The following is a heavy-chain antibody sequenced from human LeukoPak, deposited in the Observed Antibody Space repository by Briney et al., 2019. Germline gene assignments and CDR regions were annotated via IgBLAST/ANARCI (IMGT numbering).Heavy chain of an antibody. V-gene: IGHV4-61*02. CDR2: IYTSGST. D-gene: IGHD5-12*01. J-gene: IGHJ4*02. CDR1: GGSISSGSYY. CDR3: ASSGYEGGLDY. Sequence: PSETLSLTCTVSGGSISSGSYYWSWIRQPAGKGLEWTGRIYTSGSTNYNPSLKSRVTISVDTSKNQFSLKLSSVTAADTAVYYCASSGYEGGLDYWGQGTLVTVSS.